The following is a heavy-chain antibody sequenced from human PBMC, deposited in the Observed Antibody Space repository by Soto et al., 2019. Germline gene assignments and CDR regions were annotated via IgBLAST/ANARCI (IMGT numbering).Heavy chain of an antibody. Sequence: ASVKVSCKVSGYTLTELSMHWVRQAPGKGLEWMGGFDPEDADTIYAQKFQGRVTMTEDTSTDAAYMELSNLRSEDTAVYYCATLKSDLGLSGNYFNYFDYWGQGTLVTVSS. J-gene: IGHJ4*02. CDR2: FDPEDADT. CDR1: GYTLTELS. V-gene: IGHV1-24*01. D-gene: IGHD3-10*01. CDR3: ATLKSDLGLSGNYFNYFDY.